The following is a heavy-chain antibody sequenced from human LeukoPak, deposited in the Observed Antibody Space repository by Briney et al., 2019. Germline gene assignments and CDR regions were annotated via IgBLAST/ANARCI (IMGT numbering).Heavy chain of an antibody. Sequence: GGSLRLSCAASGFTVSSNYMSWVRQAPGKGLEWVSEIYSDGSTYYAASVKGRFSISRDSSKNTVYLQMNSLRAEDTAVYYCARELREHGVFDIWGQGTMVTVSS. CDR1: GFTVSSNY. D-gene: IGHD1-26*01. J-gene: IGHJ3*02. CDR2: IYSDGST. CDR3: ARELREHGVFDI. V-gene: IGHV3-53*01.